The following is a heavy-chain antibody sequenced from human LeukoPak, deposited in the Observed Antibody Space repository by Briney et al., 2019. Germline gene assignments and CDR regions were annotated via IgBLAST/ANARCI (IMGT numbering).Heavy chain of an antibody. D-gene: IGHD6-19*01. CDR3: ARLRAGDYFDY. CDR2: IKEDGSEK. Sequence: PGGSLRLSCAASGFAFSSYWMSWVRQAPGKALEWVANIKEDGSEKYYVDSVKGRLTISRDTAKSSLYLQMNSLRAEDTAVYYCARLRAGDYFDYWGQGTLVTVSS. CDR1: GFAFSSYW. J-gene: IGHJ4*02. V-gene: IGHV3-7*04.